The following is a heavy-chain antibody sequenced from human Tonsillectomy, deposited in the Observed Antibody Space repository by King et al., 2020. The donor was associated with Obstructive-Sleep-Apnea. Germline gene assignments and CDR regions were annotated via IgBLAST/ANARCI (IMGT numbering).Heavy chain of an antibody. CDR1: GFTFGDYS. CDR3: TRRRMEAGDPYFDR. CDR2: IRRKALGGTK. V-gene: IGHV3-49*03. J-gene: IGHJ4*02. D-gene: IGHD6-19*01. Sequence: VQLVESGGGLVQPGRSLRLSCISSGFTFGDYSLSWFRQYPGKGLEWLGFIRRKALGGTKEYAASVKGRFTISRDDSKRIAFLQMSSRKTEDTDVYYWTRRRMEAGDPYFDRWGRGSQLTVSS.